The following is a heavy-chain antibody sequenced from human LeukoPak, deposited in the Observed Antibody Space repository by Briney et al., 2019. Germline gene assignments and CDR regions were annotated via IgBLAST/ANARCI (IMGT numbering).Heavy chain of an antibody. CDR3: AREDILTGYYWGGFDY. V-gene: IGHV4-34*01. D-gene: IGHD3-9*01. Sequence: SETLSLTCAVSGGSFSGYYWTWIRQPPGKGLEWIGEINHSGNANYNPSLKSRVTISLDMSENHFSLKLTSVTAADTAVYYCAREDILTGYYWGGFDYWGQGTLVTVSS. CDR2: INHSGNA. J-gene: IGHJ4*02. CDR1: GGSFSGYY.